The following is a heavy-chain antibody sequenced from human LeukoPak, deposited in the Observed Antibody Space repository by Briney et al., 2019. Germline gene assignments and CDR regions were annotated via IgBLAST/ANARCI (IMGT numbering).Heavy chain of an antibody. CDR2: INPSGGST. Sequence: ASVKVSCKASGYTFTSYGISWVRQAPGQGLEWMGIINPSGGSTSYAQKFQGRVTMTRDTSTSTVYMELSSLRSEDTAVYYCARSVWFGEMFAVSHGGRAEYYFDYWGQGTLVTVSS. J-gene: IGHJ4*02. D-gene: IGHD3-10*01. V-gene: IGHV1-46*01. CDR1: GYTFTSYG. CDR3: ARSVWFGEMFAVSHGGRAEYYFDY.